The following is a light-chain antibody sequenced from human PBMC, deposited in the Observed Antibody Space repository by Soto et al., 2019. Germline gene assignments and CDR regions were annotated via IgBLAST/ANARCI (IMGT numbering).Light chain of an antibody. V-gene: IGLV1-51*01. Sequence: QSVLTQPPSVSAAPGQKVTISCSGNNFNIGGNYVSWYVQVPGTDPKFLIYLNNKRPSGIPDRCSGSKSGTSATLGITGLQTEDEADYYCATWDSSLGAVVFGGGTQLTVL. CDR3: ATWDSSLGAVV. J-gene: IGLJ3*02. CDR2: LNN. CDR1: NFNIGGNY.